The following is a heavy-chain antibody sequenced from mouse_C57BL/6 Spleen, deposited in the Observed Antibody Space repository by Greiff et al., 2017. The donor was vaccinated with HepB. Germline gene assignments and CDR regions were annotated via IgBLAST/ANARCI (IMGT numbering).Heavy chain of an antibody. CDR2: IWSGGST. J-gene: IGHJ1*03. D-gene: IGHD1-1*01. CDR3: ARGLTTVVATGYFDV. V-gene: IGHV2-2*01. Sequence: QVQLKQSGPGLVQPSQSLSITCTVSGFSLTSYGVHWVRQSPGKGLEWLGVIWSGGSTDYNAAFISRLSISKDNSKSQVFFKMNSLQADDTAIYYCARGLTTVVATGYFDVWGTGTTVTVSS. CDR1: GFSLTSYG.